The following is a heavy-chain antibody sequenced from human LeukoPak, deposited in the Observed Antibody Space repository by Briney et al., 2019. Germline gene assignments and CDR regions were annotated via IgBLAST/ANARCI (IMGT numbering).Heavy chain of an antibody. CDR3: ARDGYGMIPSYYYYYYGMDV. D-gene: IGHD3-22*01. CDR2: IYYSGST. V-gene: IGHV4-39*07. Sequence: SETLSLTCPVSGGSVSSSSYYWAWIRQPPGKGLEWIGSIYYSGSTYYNPSLKSRVTISVDTSKNQFSLKLSSVTAADTAVYYCARDGYGMIPSYYYYYYGMDVWGQGTTVTVSS. J-gene: IGHJ6*02. CDR1: GGSVSSSSYY.